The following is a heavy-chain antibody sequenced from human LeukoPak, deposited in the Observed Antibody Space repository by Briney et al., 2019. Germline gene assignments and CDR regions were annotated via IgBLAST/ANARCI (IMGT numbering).Heavy chain of an antibody. CDR3: ARADAAAAGFDY. CDR1: GFTFRSYS. Sequence: GGSLRLSCAASGFTFRSYSMNWVRQAPGKGLEWVSSISSSSSYIYYADSVKGRFTISRDNAKNSLYLQMNSLRAEDTAVYYCARADAAAAGFDYWGQGTLVTVSS. D-gene: IGHD6-13*01. CDR2: ISSSSSYI. J-gene: IGHJ4*02. V-gene: IGHV3-21*01.